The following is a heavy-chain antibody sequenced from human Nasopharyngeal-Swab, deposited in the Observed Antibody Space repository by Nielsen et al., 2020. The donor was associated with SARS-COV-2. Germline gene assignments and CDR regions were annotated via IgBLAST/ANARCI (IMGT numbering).Heavy chain of an antibody. V-gene: IGHV3-23*01. CDR3: AKICGGSGGSCSLDY. J-gene: IGHJ4*02. D-gene: IGHD2-15*01. CDR1: GFTFRSNA. CDR2: ISGRGGST. Sequence: GGSLRLSCAASGFTFRSNAMSWVRQAPGKGLEWVSAISGRGGSTYYADSVKGRFTISRDNSKNTLYLQMNSLRAEDTAVYYCAKICGGSGGSCSLDYWGQGTLVTVSS.